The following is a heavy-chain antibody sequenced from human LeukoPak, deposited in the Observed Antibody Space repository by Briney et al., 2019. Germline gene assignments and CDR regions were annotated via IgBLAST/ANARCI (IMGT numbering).Heavy chain of an antibody. CDR2: IYYSGST. CDR1: GGSISSYY. V-gene: IGHV4-59*01. Sequence: SETLSLTCTVSGGSISSYYWSWIRQPPGKGLEWIGYIYYSGSTNYNPSLKSRVTISVDTSKNQFSLKLSSVTAADTAVYYCARDSEVQWLRYLDYWGQGTLVTVSS. D-gene: IGHD6-19*01. J-gene: IGHJ4*02. CDR3: ARDSEVQWLRYLDY.